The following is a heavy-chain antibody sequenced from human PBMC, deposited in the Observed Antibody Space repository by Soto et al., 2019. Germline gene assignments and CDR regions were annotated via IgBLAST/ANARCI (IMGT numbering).Heavy chain of an antibody. CDR2: IKSKTDGGTT. CDR1: GFTFSNAW. Sequence: EVQLVESGGGLVKPGGSLRLSCAASGFTFSNAWMSWVRQAPGKGLEWVGRIKSKTDGGTTDYAAPVKGRFTISRDDSKNTLYLQMNSLKTEDTAVYYCTTDWRAAPAPRDYWGQGTLVTVSS. J-gene: IGHJ4*02. CDR3: TTDWRAAPAPRDY. V-gene: IGHV3-15*01. D-gene: IGHD6-6*01.